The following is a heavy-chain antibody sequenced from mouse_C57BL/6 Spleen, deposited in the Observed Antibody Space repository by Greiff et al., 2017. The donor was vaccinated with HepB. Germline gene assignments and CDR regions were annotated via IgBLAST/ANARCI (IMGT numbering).Heavy chain of an antibody. CDR1: GFTFSDYY. V-gene: IGHV5-16*01. CDR3: AREGLNYYAFDY. J-gene: IGHJ2*01. Sequence: EVKLVESEGGLVQPGSSMKLSCTASGFTFSDYYMAWVRQVPEKGLEWVANINYDGSSTYYLDSLKSRFIISRDNAKNILYLQMSSLKSEDTATYYCAREGLNYYAFDYWGQGTTLTVSS. D-gene: IGHD1-1*01. CDR2: INYDGSST.